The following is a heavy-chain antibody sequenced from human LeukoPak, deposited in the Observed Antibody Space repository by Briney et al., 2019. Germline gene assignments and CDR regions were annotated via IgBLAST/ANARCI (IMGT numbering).Heavy chain of an antibody. CDR2: MNPNSGNT. V-gene: IGHV1-8*01. CDR3: ARFRVSTIPCYYFCGKGV. J-gene: IGHJ6*02. D-gene: IGHD5/OR15-5a*01. Sequence: ASVKVSCKASGYTFTSYDINWVRQATGQGLEWMGWMNPNSGNTGYAQKFQGRVTMTRNTSMSTAYMELSSLRAEDTAVYYCARFRVSTIPCYYFCGKGVWGQG. CDR1: GYTFTSYD.